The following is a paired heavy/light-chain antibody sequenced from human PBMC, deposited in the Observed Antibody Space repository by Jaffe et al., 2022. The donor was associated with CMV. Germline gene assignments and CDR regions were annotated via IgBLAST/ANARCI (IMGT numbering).Light chain of an antibody. Sequence: DIVMTQSPLSLPVTPGEPASISCRSSQSLLQSNGYNYLDWYLQKPGKSPQLLIYLGSNRAPGVPDRFTGSASGTDFTLKISRVEAEDVGVYYCMQALQTPITFGQGTRLEIK. CDR1: QSLLQSNGYNY. CDR3: MQALQTPIT. J-gene: IGKJ5*01. CDR2: LGS. V-gene: IGKV2-28*01.
Heavy chain of an antibody. CDR3: TTGSWIQLWLADV. V-gene: IGHV3-15*01. D-gene: IGHD5-18*01. CDR1: GFTFSNAW. Sequence: DVQLVESGGGLVKPEGSLRLSCAASGFTFSNAWMTWVRQAPGKGLEWVGHINRKTDGGTADYAAPVKGRFTISRDDSKNTLYLQMNSLKTEDTAVYYCTTGSWIQLWLADVWGKGTTVTVSS. CDR2: INRKTDGGTA. J-gene: IGHJ6*04.